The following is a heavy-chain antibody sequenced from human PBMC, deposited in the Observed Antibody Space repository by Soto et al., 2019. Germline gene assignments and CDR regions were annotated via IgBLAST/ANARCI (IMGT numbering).Heavy chain of an antibody. V-gene: IGHV3-48*02. CDR1: GFSFSTYN. CDR2: ISTTSFTI. Sequence: HPGGSLRLSCAASGFSFSTYNMDWVRQAPGKGPEWIAYISTTSFTIYYADSVKGRFTISRDNDRNSLYLEMNSLRDEDTAVYYCARDRCYDGTCYSASDSWGQGXLVTVYS. J-gene: IGHJ5*01. D-gene: IGHD2-15*01. CDR3: ARDRCYDGTCYSASDS.